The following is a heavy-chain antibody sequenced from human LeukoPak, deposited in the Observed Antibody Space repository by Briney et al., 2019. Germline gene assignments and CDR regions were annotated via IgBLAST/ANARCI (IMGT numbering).Heavy chain of an antibody. CDR3: ARHLGNWFDL. Sequence: SETLSLTCTVSGGSISTYYWSWIRQPPGKGLEWIGYIYYSGSTKYNPSLKSRVTISVDTSKDQFSLNLSSVTAADTAVYYCARHLGNWFDLWGQGALVIVSS. CDR2: IYYSGST. CDR1: GGSISTYY. J-gene: IGHJ5*02. V-gene: IGHV4-59*08.